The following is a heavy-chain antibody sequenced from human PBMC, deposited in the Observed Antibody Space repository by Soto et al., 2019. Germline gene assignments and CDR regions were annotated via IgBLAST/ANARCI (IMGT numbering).Heavy chain of an antibody. V-gene: IGHV4-4*07. D-gene: IGHD7-27*01. CDR3: ASDSTGWFDP. CDR2: FYTSGNT. J-gene: IGHJ5*02. Sequence: SETLSLTCTVSGGPVSSYYWSWIRQPAGKGLEWIGRFYTSGNTNYNPSLKSRVTMSLDTSKNQFSLKLSSVTAADTAVYFCASDSTGWFDPWGQGTLVTVSS. CDR1: GGPVSSYY.